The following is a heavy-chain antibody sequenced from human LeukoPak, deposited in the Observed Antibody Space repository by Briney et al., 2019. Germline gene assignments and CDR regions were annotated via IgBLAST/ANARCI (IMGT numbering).Heavy chain of an antibody. CDR2: IYSGGST. V-gene: IGHV3-53*01. J-gene: IGHJ4*02. CDR3: ARDWTYSSSWYSRGFDY. Sequence: GGSLRLSCAASGFTVSSNYMSWVRLAQGKGLEWVSVIYSGGSTYYADSVKGRFTISRDNSKNTLYLQMNSLRAEDTAVYYCARDWTYSSSWYSRGFDYWGQGTLVTVSS. D-gene: IGHD6-13*01. CDR1: GFTVSSNY.